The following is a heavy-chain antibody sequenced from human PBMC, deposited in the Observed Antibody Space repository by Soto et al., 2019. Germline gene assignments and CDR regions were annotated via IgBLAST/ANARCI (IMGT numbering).Heavy chain of an antibody. Sequence: PSETLSLTCTVSGGSISSGDYYWSWIRQPPGKGLEWIGYIYYSGSTYYNPSLKSRVTISVDTSKNQFSLKLSSVTAADTAVYYCARDIGDYDLWSGYYKDAFDIWGQGTMVTVSS. CDR1: GGSISSGDYY. CDR2: IYYSGST. D-gene: IGHD3-3*01. V-gene: IGHV4-30-4*01. J-gene: IGHJ3*02. CDR3: ARDIGDYDLWSGYYKDAFDI.